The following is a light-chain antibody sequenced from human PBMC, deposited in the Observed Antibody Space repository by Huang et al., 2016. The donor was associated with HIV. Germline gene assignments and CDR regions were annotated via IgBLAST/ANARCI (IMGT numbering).Light chain of an antibody. Sequence: DIQMTQSPSSLSASVGDRVTITCRASQSIGHYLNWYQQKPGKAPKLLIYAASSLQSGVPSRFSDSGSGTDFTLMISSLQPEDFATYYCQQSYTTPRYSFGQGTKLEIK. CDR1: QSIGHY. V-gene: IGKV1-39*01. CDR3: QQSYTTPRYS. CDR2: AAS. J-gene: IGKJ2*01.